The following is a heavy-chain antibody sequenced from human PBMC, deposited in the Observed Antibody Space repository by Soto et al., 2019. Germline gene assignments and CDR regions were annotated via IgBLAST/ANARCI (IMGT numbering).Heavy chain of an antibody. J-gene: IGHJ4*02. D-gene: IGHD3-10*01. Sequence: SETLSLTCAVYGGYFTDHYWSWIRQPPGKGLEWIGEINHSGSTNYNPSLKSRVTISVDTSKNQFSLKLTSVTAADTAVYYCGRGSAEYFYGSGSYYFDSWGLGTLVTVSS. CDR1: GGYFTDHY. CDR3: GRGSAEYFYGSGSYYFDS. V-gene: IGHV4-34*01. CDR2: INHSGST.